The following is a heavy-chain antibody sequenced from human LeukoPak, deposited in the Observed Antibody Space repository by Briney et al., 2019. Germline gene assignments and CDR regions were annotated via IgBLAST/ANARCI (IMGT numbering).Heavy chain of an antibody. CDR1: GYTFTSYY. D-gene: IGHD3-3*01. CDR3: ARSITPHTIDY. CDR2: INPSGGST. Sequence: ASVKVSCKASGYTFTSYYMHWVRQAPGQGLEWMGIINPSGGSTSYAQKFQGRVTMTRDMSTSTVYMELSSLRSEDTAVYYCARSITPHTIDYWGQGTLVTVSS. V-gene: IGHV1-46*01. J-gene: IGHJ4*02.